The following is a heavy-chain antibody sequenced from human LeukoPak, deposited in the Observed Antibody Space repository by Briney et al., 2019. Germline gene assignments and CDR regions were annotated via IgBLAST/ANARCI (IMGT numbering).Heavy chain of an antibody. CDR1: GFTFSDYY. D-gene: IGHD6-6*01. CDR2: ISSGGSTM. J-gene: IGHJ5*02. Sequence: PGGSLRLSCAASGFTFSDYYMAWIRQASGKGLEWVSYISSGGSTMYYADSVKGRFTISRDNAENSLYLQMNSLRAEDTAVYYCARDHMYDAARFRYFDPWGQGTLVTVSS. CDR3: ARDHMYDAARFRYFDP. V-gene: IGHV3-11*01.